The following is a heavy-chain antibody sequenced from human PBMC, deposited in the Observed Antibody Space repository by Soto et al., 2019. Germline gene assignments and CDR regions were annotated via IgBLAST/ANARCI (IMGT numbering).Heavy chain of an antibody. V-gene: IGHV3-48*02. J-gene: IGHJ6*02. CDR1: GFTFSSYS. CDR2: ISSSSSTI. CDR3: ARDMRVIQYYYGMDV. Sequence: PGGSLRLSCAASGFTFSSYSMNWVRQAPGKGLEWVSYISSSSSTIYYADSVKGRFTISRDNAKNSLYLQMNSLRDEDTAVYYCARDMRVIQYYYGMDVWGQGTTVTVSS. D-gene: IGHD2-21*01.